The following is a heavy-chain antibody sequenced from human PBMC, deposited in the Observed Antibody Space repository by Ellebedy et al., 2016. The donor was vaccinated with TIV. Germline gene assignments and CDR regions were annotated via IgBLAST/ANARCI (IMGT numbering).Heavy chain of an antibody. CDR3: ARLWYCSSTSCYNGMDV. V-gene: IGHV4-34*01. J-gene: IGHJ6*04. D-gene: IGHD2-2*02. CDR1: GGSFSGYY. CDR2: INHSGST. Sequence: SETLSLXXAVYGGSFSGYYWSWIRQPPGKGLEWIGEINHSGSTNYNPSLKSRVTISVDTSKNQFSLKLSSVTAADTAVYYCARLWYCSSTSCYNGMDVWGKGTTVTVSS.